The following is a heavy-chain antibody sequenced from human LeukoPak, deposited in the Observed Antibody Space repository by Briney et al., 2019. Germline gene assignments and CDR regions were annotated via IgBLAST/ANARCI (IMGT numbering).Heavy chain of an antibody. J-gene: IGHJ6*03. Sequence: GASVKVSCKASGYTFTSYGISWVRQAPGQGLEWMGWISAYNGNTNYAQKLQGRVTMTTDPSTSTAYMELRSLRSDDTAVYYCARGAYCGGDCYSYYYYYIDVWGKGTTVTVSS. CDR2: ISAYNGNT. CDR1: GYTFTSYG. D-gene: IGHD2-21*02. CDR3: ARGAYCGGDCYSYYYYYIDV. V-gene: IGHV1-18*01.